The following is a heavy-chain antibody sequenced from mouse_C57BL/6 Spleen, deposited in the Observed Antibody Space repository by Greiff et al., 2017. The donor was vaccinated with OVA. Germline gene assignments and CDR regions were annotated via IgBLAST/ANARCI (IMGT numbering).Heavy chain of an antibody. Sequence: QVQLQQPGAELVKPGASVKLSCKASGYTFTSYWMHWVKQRPGQGLEWIGMIHPNSGSTNYNEKFKSKATLTVDKSSSTAYMQLSSLTSEDSAVYYCARENYDYDDAMDYWGQGTSVTVSS. D-gene: IGHD2-4*01. V-gene: IGHV1-64*01. CDR2: IHPNSGST. CDR1: GYTFTSYW. J-gene: IGHJ4*01. CDR3: ARENYDYDDAMDY.